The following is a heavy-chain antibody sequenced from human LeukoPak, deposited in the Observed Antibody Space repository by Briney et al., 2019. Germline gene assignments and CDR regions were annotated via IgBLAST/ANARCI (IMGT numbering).Heavy chain of an antibody. V-gene: IGHV4-31*03. CDR3: ARPGIAAAFHAFDI. CDR2: IYYSGST. CDR1: GVSISSGGYY. Sequence: PSETLSLTCTVSGVSISSGGYYWSWIRQLPGKGLEYIGCIYYSGSTYYNPSLKSRLAISVDTSKNQFSLKVGSVTAADTALYYCARPGIAAAFHAFDIWGQGTMVTVSS. D-gene: IGHD6-13*01. J-gene: IGHJ3*02.